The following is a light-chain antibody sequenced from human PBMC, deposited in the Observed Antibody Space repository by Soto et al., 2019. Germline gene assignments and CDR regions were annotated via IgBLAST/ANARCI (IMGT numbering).Light chain of an antibody. V-gene: IGKV4-1*01. Sequence: DIVMTQSPESLAVSLGERATITCKSTQSLLYSTNNTNYLNWYQQKPGHPPRLLIYWASTRESGVPDRFSGSGFRRDFTRTISSLHVEDVAVYYWHQCYRVPYTFGQGTKLEIK. J-gene: IGKJ2*01. CDR3: HQCYRVPYT. CDR2: WAS. CDR1: QSLLYSTNNTNY.